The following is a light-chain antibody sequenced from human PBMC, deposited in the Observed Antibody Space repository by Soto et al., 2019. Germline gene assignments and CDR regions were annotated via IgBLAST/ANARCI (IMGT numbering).Light chain of an antibody. CDR1: QSISSC. CDR3: QQSYSTSPT. Sequence: DIQMTQSPSSLSASVGDRVTITCRASQSISSCLNWYQQKPGRAPKLLINAASNLQNGVTSRFSGSGSVTDFDLTIGSLQPEDFGAYYCQQSYSTSPTFGQGTRLEIK. J-gene: IGKJ5*01. CDR2: AAS. V-gene: IGKV1-39*01.